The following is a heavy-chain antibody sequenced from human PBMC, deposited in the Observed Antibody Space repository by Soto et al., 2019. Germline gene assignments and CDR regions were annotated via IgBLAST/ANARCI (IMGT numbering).Heavy chain of an antibody. CDR3: ARERKFDFWRKGLDV. Sequence: QAQLVQSEAEVRKPGASVKVSCKASGYTFTTYDINWVRQAPGQGLEWLGWMDPNSGSTGYAQNFQGRITMTRNISRNTAHMELSSLQSEDTAVYYCARERKFDFWRKGLDVWGQGTTVTVSS. CDR2: MDPNSGST. CDR1: GYTFTTYD. J-gene: IGHJ6*02. V-gene: IGHV1-8*01. D-gene: IGHD3-3*01.